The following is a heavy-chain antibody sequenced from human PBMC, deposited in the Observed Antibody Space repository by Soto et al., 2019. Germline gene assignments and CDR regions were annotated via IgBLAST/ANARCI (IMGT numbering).Heavy chain of an antibody. CDR3: ARFNSGSSHFDY. CDR1: GFTFSSYA. J-gene: IGHJ4*02. CDR2: ISYDGSNK. V-gene: IGHV3-30-3*01. Sequence: GGSLRLSCAASGFTFSSYAMHWVRQAPGKGLEWVAVISYDGSNKYYADSVKGRFTISRDNSKNTLYLQMNSLRAEDTAVYYCARFNSGSSHFDYWGQGTLVTVSS. D-gene: IGHD1-26*01.